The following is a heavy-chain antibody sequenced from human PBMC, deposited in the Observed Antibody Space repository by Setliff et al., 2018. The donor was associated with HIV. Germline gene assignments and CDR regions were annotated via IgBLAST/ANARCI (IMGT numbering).Heavy chain of an antibody. J-gene: IGHJ4*02. CDR2: ISGYNGNT. CDR1: GYTFTSYA. V-gene: IGHV1-18*01. D-gene: IGHD6-13*01. CDR3: ARDHSTTWPYFDF. Sequence: ASVKVSCKASGYTFTSYAISWVRQAPGQGLEWMGWISGYNGNTNYAQKLQGRVTMTTDTSTSTAYMELRSLGSDDTAVYFCARDHSTTWPYFDFWGQGTLVTVPS.